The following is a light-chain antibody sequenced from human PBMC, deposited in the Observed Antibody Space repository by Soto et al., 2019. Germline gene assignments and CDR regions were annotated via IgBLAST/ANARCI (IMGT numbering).Light chain of an antibody. Sequence: DIHMTQSPSTLSASVGDRVTITCRASQSISSWLAWYQHKPGRAPKLLIYKASPLDYGVPSRFSGSGSATQFTLTISCLQPDYFATYYCQQYNNYWTFGQGTKVEIK. CDR2: KAS. CDR3: QQYNNYWT. CDR1: QSISSW. J-gene: IGKJ1*01. V-gene: IGKV1-5*03.